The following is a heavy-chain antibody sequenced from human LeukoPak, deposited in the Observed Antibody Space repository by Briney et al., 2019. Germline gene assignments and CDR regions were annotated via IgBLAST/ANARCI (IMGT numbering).Heavy chain of an antibody. CDR3: ARWYVIRDYYGMDV. Sequence: GGSLRLSCVASGFTFSSYSMNWVRQAPGKGLEWVSSISSSSSYIYYADSVKGRFTISRDNAKNSLYLQMNSLRAEDTAVYYCARWYVIRDYYGMDVWGQGTTVTVSS. D-gene: IGHD6-13*01. J-gene: IGHJ6*02. CDR2: ISSSSSYI. V-gene: IGHV3-21*01. CDR1: GFTFSSYS.